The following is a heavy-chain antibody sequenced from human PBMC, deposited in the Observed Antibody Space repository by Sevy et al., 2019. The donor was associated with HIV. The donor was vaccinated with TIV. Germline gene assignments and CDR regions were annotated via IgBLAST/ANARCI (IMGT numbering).Heavy chain of an antibody. Sequence: GGSLRLSCAASDFTFNNYNINWVRQAPGKGLEWVSFISSSSGFIYYADSVKGRFTISRDNSKNTLYLQMNSLRAEDTAVYYCAKEGYCSGGSCYLPTEVDYWGQGTLVTVSS. J-gene: IGHJ4*02. CDR1: DFTFNNYN. V-gene: IGHV3-21*01. CDR3: AKEGYCSGGSCYLPTEVDY. CDR2: ISSSSGFI. D-gene: IGHD2-15*01.